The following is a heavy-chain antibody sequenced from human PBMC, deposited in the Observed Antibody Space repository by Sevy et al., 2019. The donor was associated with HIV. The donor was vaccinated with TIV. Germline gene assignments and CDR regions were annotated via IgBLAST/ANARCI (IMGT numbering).Heavy chain of an antibody. Sequence: SGPTLVKPTQTLTLTCTFSGFSLSTAGVGVGWIRQPPGKALECLALIYWDEDKRYRTSLRSRLTINKDTSKHQVVLTMTNMDPVDTATYYCVHSRMRGNGMDVWGQGTTVTVSS. CDR2: IYWDEDK. CDR1: GFSLSTAGVG. V-gene: IGHV2-5*02. J-gene: IGHJ6*02. CDR3: VHSRMRGNGMDV.